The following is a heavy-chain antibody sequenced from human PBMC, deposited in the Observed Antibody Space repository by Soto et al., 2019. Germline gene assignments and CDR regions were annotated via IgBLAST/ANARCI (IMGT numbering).Heavy chain of an antibody. CDR1: DGKIGGFY. Sequence: MSLTWTVADGKIGGFYCRWIRKHKGKGLEWIGYIYYSGSTNYNPSLKSRVTISVDTSKNQFSLKLSSVTAADTAVYYCAKDMEWLPEPVFFDYWGQGTLVTVSS. CDR2: IYYSGST. V-gene: IGHV4-59*01. D-gene: IGHD5-12*01. J-gene: IGHJ4*02. CDR3: AKDMEWLPEPVFFDY.